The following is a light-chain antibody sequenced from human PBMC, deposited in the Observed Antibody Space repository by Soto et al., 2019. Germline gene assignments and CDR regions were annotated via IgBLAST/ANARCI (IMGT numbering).Light chain of an antibody. V-gene: IGLV1-40*01. CDR3: QSFDSNLSGSF. J-gene: IGLJ1*01. CDR1: SFNIGAGYD. CDR2: GNS. Sequence: QSVLTQPPSVSGAPGKRVTISCTGSSFNIGAGYDVHWYQQLPGTAPKLLIYGNSNRPSGVPDRFSGSKSGTSASLAITGLQAEDEADYYCQSFDSNLSGSFFGTGTKLTVL.